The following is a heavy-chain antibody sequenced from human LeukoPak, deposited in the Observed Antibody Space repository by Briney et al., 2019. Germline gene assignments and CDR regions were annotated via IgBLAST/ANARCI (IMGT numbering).Heavy chain of an antibody. CDR1: GGSISSYY. D-gene: IGHD1-1*01. CDR2: IYYSGST. CDR3: AREAGNTQYFDY. Sequence: SETLSLTCTVSGGSISSYYWSWIRQPPGKGLEWIGYIYYSGSTNYNPSLKSRVTISVDTSKNQFTLKLSSVTAADTAMYYCAREAGNTQYFDYWGQGTLVTVSS. J-gene: IGHJ4*02. V-gene: IGHV4-59*01.